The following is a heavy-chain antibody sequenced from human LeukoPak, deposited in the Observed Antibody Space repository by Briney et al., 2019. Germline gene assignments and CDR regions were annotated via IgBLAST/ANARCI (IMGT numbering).Heavy chain of an antibody. CDR1: GGTFSSYA. J-gene: IGHJ4*02. CDR2: IIPIFGTA. V-gene: IGHV1-69*13. CDR3: ARDSRPSVAGHFDY. D-gene: IGHD6-19*01. Sequence: GASVKVSCKASGGTFSSYAISWVRQAPGQGLEWMGGIIPIFGTANYTQKFQGRVTITADESTSTAYMELSSLRSEDTAVYYCARDSRPSVAGHFDYWGQGTLVTVSS.